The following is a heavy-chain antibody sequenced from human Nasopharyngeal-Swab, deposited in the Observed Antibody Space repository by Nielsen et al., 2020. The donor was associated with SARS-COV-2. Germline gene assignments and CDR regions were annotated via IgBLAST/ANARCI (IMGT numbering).Heavy chain of an antibody. Sequence: GGSLRLSCAASGFTFSSYGMHWVCQAPGKGLEWVAVIWYDGSNKYYADSVKGRFTISRDNSKNTLYLQMNSLRAEDTAVYYCARFSDSGSYPGYWGQGTLVTVSS. CDR3: ARFSDSGSYPGY. D-gene: IGHD1-26*01. CDR1: GFTFSSYG. V-gene: IGHV3-33*01. CDR2: IWYDGSNK. J-gene: IGHJ4*02.